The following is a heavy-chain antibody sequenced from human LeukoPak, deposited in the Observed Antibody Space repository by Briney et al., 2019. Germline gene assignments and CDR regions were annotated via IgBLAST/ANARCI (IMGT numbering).Heavy chain of an antibody. Sequence: GASVKVSCKASGYTLTSYGISWVRQAPGQGLEWMGWISAYNGNTNYAQKLQGRVTMTTDTSTSTAYMELRSLRSDDTAVYYCARVEAPFYGDYGALYYYYGMDVWGQGTTVTVSS. J-gene: IGHJ6*02. V-gene: IGHV1-18*01. CDR1: GYTLTSYG. CDR2: ISAYNGNT. CDR3: ARVEAPFYGDYGALYYYYGMDV. D-gene: IGHD4-17*01.